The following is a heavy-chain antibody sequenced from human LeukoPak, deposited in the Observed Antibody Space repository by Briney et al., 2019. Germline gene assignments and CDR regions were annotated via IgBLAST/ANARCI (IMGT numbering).Heavy chain of an antibody. J-gene: IGHJ4*02. D-gene: IGHD3-3*01. V-gene: IGHV3-20*04. CDR1: GLTVDGYG. Sequence: GGSLRLSCAASGLTVDGYGMTWVRQVPGQGLEWVSGINWDATSTTYADSVKGRFTISRDKAKSSLYLQMNSLRAEDTALYYCARGYYTFDFWGQGTLVTVSS. CDR2: INWDATST. CDR3: ARGYYTFDF.